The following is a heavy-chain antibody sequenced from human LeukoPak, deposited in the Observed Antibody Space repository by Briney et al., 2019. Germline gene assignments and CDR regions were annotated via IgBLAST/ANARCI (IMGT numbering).Heavy chain of an antibody. CDR3: AREGAETHYYYYYMDV. Sequence: ASVKVSCKASGYTFTGYYMHWVRQAPGQGLEWMGWINPNSGGTNYAQKFQGRVTMTRDTSVSTAYMELSRLRSDDTAVYYCAREGAETHYYYYYMDVWGKGTTVTVSS. D-gene: IGHD3-16*01. CDR2: INPNSGGT. CDR1: GYTFTGYY. V-gene: IGHV1-2*02. J-gene: IGHJ6*03.